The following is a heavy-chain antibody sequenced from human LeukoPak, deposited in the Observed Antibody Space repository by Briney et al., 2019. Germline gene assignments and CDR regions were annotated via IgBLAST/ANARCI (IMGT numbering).Heavy chain of an antibody. CDR3: AKAGASEVSYDILTGYSSANYFDY. CDR1: GFTFDDYA. Sequence: PGGSLRLSCAASGFTFDDYAVHGVRQATGEGLKWVSLINWDGGSTYYADSVKGRFTTSRDNSNNSLYLQMNSLRAEDTALYYCAKAGASEVSYDILTGYSSANYFDYWGQGTLVTVSS. J-gene: IGHJ4*02. CDR2: INWDGGST. D-gene: IGHD3-9*01. V-gene: IGHV3-43D*03.